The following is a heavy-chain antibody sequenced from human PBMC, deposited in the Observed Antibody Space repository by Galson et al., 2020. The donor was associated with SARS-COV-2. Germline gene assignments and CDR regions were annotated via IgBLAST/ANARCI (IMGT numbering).Heavy chain of an antibody. V-gene: IGHV4-34*01. CDR3: ARAPGAEADY. Sequence: SQASETLSLTCAVYGGSFSGYYWSWIRQPPGKGLEWIGEINHSGSTNYNPSLKSRVTISVDTSKNQLSLKLSSATAADTAVYYCARAPGAEADYWGQGTLVTVSS. CDR1: GGSFSGYY. J-gene: IGHJ4*02. CDR2: INHSGST.